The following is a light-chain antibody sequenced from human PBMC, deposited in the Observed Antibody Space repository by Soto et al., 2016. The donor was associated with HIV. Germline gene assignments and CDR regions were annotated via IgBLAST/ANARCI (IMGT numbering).Light chain of an antibody. V-gene: IGLV3-21*04. CDR2: DDR. CDR3: QVWDSSSDHVI. Sequence: SYVVTQPPSVSVAPGKTARITCGANNIGSKSVHWYQQRSGQAPVLVIYDDRDRPSGIPEQFSGSNPGNTATLTISRVEVGDEADYYCQVWDSSSDHVIFGGGTRLTVL. CDR1: NIGSKS. J-gene: IGLJ2*01.